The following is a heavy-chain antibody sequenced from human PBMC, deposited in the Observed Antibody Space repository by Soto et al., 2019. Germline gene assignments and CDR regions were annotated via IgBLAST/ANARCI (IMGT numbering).Heavy chain of an antibody. CDR1: GFTFIDYY. CDR3: ARAHCSGARCVH. Sequence: QVQLVESGGGLVKPGGSLRLSCAASGFTFIDYYMSCIRQAPGKGLDWVSYISGSGTTIYYADSVKGRFTISRDNAKNSLYLQMNSLRAEDTAVYYCARAHCSGARCVHWGQGSLVTVSS. J-gene: IGHJ5*02. D-gene: IGHD2-15*01. V-gene: IGHV3-11*01. CDR2: ISGSGTTI.